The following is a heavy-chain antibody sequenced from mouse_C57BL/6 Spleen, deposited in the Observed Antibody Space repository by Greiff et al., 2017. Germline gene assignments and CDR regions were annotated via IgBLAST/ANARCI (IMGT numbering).Heavy chain of an antibody. V-gene: IGHV1-52*01. CDR3: AREFYGVDY. Sequence: QVQLQQPGAELVRPGSSVKLSCKASGYTFTSYWMHWVKQRPIQGLEWIGNIDPSDSDTHYNQKFKDKATLTVDKSSSTAYMQLSSLTTEDSAVYYCAREFYGVDYWGQGTTLTVSS. D-gene: IGHD1-1*02. CDR1: GYTFTSYW. CDR2: IDPSDSDT. J-gene: IGHJ2*01.